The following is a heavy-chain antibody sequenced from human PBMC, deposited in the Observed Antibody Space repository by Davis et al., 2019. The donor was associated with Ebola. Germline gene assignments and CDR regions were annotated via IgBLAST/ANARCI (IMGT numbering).Heavy chain of an antibody. CDR3: AKDNRRDFWSGYYPDYGMDV. CDR1: GFTFSSYA. Sequence: GESLKISCAASGFTFSSYAMSWVRQAPGKGLEWVSAISGSGGSTYYADSVKGRFTISRDNAKNSLYLQMNSLRAEDTALYYCAKDNRRDFWSGYYPDYGMDVWGQGTTVTVSS. D-gene: IGHD3-3*01. J-gene: IGHJ6*02. CDR2: ISGSGGST. V-gene: IGHV3-23*01.